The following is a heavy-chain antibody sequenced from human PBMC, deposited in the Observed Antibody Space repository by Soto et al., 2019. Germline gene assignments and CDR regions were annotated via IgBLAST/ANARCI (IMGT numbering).Heavy chain of an antibody. V-gene: IGHV1-58*01. CDR2: IVVGSGNT. D-gene: IGHD4-17*01. J-gene: IGHJ5*02. Sequence: SVKVSCKASGFTFTSSAVQWVRQARGQRLEWIGWIVVGSGNTNYAQKFQERVTITRDMSTSTAYMELSSLRSEDTAVYYCAADPYYGDYEMANWFDPWGQRTPVTVSS. CDR1: GFTFTSSA. CDR3: AADPYYGDYEMANWFDP.